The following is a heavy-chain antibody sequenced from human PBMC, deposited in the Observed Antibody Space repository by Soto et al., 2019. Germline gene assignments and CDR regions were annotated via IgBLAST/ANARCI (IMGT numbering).Heavy chain of an antibody. CDR2: IYPGDSDT. Sequence: VESLKISCKGSGYSFTTYWIAWVRQMPGKGLEWMGIIYPGDSDTRYSPSFQGQVTISADKSISTAYLQWSALKASDTAMYYCASGYDYVWGSYRYPDAFDIWGQGTMVTVSS. D-gene: IGHD3-16*02. J-gene: IGHJ3*02. CDR3: ASGYDYVWGSYRYPDAFDI. V-gene: IGHV5-51*01. CDR1: GYSFTTYW.